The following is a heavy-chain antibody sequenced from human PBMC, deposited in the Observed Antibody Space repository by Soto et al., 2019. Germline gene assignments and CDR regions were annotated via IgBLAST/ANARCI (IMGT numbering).Heavy chain of an antibody. V-gene: IGHV3-30*03. CDR3: ASGKWSLDY. J-gene: IGHJ4*02. CDR2: ISYDGSNK. D-gene: IGHD2-8*01. CDR1: GFTFSSYG. Sequence: HPGGSLRLSCAASGFTFSSYGMHWVRQAPGKGLEWVAVISYDGSNKYYADSVKGRFTISRDNAKNSLYLQLNGLRVEDTAVYYCASGKWSLDYWGQGILVTVSS.